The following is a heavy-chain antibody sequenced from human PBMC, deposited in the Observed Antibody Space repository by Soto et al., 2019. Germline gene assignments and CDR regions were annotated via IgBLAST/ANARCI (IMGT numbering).Heavy chain of an antibody. CDR3: APDYYDSSGPGPFDI. Sequence: ASVKVSCKVSGYTLTELSMHWVRQAPGKGLEWMGGFDPEDGETIYAQKFQGRVTMTEDTFTDTAYMELSSLRSEDTALYYCAPDYYDSSGPGPFDIWGQGTMVTVSS. CDR1: GYTLTELS. D-gene: IGHD3-22*01. CDR2: FDPEDGET. J-gene: IGHJ3*02. V-gene: IGHV1-24*01.